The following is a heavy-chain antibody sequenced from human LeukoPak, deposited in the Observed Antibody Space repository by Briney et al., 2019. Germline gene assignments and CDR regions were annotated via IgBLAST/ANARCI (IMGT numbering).Heavy chain of an antibody. CDR3: ARRSGLYTLDY. Sequence: PSETLSLTCTVSGGSISSSSYYWGWIRQPPGKGLEWIGIIYYSGSTFYNPSLKSRATISVDTSKNQFSLKLSSVTAADTAVYYCARRSGLYTLDYWGQGTLVTVSS. D-gene: IGHD6-19*01. V-gene: IGHV4-39*01. CDR2: IYYSGST. CDR1: GGSISSSSYY. J-gene: IGHJ4*02.